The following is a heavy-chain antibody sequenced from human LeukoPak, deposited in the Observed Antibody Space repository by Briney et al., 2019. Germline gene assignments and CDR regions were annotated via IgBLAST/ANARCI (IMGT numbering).Heavy chain of an antibody. J-gene: IGHJ6*02. CDR2: IWFDGSNK. Sequence: GGSLRLSCAPSGFTFSSYGIHWVRQAPGKGLEWVAVIWFDGSNKYYADSVKGRFTISRDNSKNTLYLQMNSLRAEDTAVYYCARDGLYYGMDVWGQGTTVTVSS. CDR1: GFTFSSYG. CDR3: ARDGLYYGMDV. V-gene: IGHV3-33*01.